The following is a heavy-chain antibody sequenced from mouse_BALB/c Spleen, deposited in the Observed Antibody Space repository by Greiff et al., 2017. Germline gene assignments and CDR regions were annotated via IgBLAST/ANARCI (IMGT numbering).Heavy chain of an antibody. Sequence: EVMLVESGGGLVKPGGSLKLSCAASGFTFSSYAMSWVRQTPEKRLEWVASISSGGSTYYPDSVKGRFTISRDNARNIRYLQMSSLRSEDTAMYYCARNYDYDAWFAYWGQGTLVTVSA. CDR2: ISSGGST. V-gene: IGHV5-6-5*01. D-gene: IGHD2-4*01. CDR1: GFTFSSYA. J-gene: IGHJ3*01. CDR3: ARNYDYDAWFAY.